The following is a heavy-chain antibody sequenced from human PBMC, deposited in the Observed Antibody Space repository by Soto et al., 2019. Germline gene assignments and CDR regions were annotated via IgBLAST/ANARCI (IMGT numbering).Heavy chain of an antibody. J-gene: IGHJ4*02. CDR3: ASDLVRYMRSSLSPH. V-gene: IGHV1-18*04. D-gene: IGHD6-13*01. CDR1: GYTVTSYG. Sequence: QVQLVQSGAEVKKPGASVKVSCKAPGYTVTSYGISWVRPAPGQRLAWIGWIRAYNGNTNYAQKLQDRVTMTTDTSRSIAYMELRGMRSYDTAVYYCASDLVRYMRSSLSPHWVQGTRVTVSS. CDR2: IRAYNGNT.